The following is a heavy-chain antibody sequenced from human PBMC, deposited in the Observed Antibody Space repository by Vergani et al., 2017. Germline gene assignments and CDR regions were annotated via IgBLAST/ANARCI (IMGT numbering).Heavy chain of an antibody. J-gene: IGHJ4*02. D-gene: IGHD3-10*01. CDR1: GASVNSYY. V-gene: IGHV4-59*02. CDR2: VSFRVDT. Sequence: QVKLQESGPGLVKPSETLSLTCTVSGASVNSYYWSWIRQPPGKGLEWMGYVSFRVDTISDPYVKGRMTISLTTSSNQFSLYLTSVTAADTAVYYCARSRIYYGEGSPDYWGQGTLVTVSS. CDR3: ARSRIYYGEGSPDY.